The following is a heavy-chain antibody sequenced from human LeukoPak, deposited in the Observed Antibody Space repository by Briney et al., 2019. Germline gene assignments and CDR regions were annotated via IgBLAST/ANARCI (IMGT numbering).Heavy chain of an antibody. CDR2: ISSSGSTI. CDR3: ARDGGIAARPAYY. Sequence: PGGSLRLSCAASGFTLSDYHMSWIRQAPGKGLEWVSYISSSGSTIYYADSVKGRFTISRDNAKNSLYLQMNSLRAEDTAVYYCARDGGIAARPAYYWGQGTLVTVSS. J-gene: IGHJ4*02. D-gene: IGHD6-6*01. V-gene: IGHV3-11*04. CDR1: GFTLSDYH.